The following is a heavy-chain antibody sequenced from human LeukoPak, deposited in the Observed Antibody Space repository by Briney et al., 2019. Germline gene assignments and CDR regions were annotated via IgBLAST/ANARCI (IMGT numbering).Heavy chain of an antibody. J-gene: IGHJ5*02. CDR3: ARGIPQLLWFGELQNWFDP. Sequence: SETLSLTCAVYGGSFSGYYWSWIRQPPGKGLEWIGEINHSGSTNYNPSLKSRVTISVDTSKNQFSLKLSSVTAADTAVYYCARGIPQLLWFGELQNWFDPWGQGTLVTVSS. D-gene: IGHD3-10*01. V-gene: IGHV4-34*01. CDR2: INHSGST. CDR1: GGSFSGYY.